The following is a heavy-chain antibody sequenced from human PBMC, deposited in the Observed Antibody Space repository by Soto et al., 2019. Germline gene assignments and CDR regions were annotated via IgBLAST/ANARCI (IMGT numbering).Heavy chain of an antibody. J-gene: IGHJ4*02. CDR2: VFYNGGT. CDR1: GGSVNSGGYY. D-gene: IGHD2-8*01. Sequence: SETLSLTCTVSGGSVNSGGYYWIWIRHPPGKGLEWIGFVFYNGGTSYNPSLGSRVTISADTSKTLFSLNLNFVTAADTAVYYCARGDHGPRRFYFDTWGQGTLVTVSS. CDR3: ARGDHGPRRFYFDT. V-gene: IGHV4-61*03.